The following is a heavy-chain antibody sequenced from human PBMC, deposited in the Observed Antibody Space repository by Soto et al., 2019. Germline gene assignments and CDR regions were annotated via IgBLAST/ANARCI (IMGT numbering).Heavy chain of an antibody. V-gene: IGHV1-69*02. D-gene: IGHD6-13*01. J-gene: IGHJ5*02. Sequence: QVQLVQSGAEVKKPGSSVKVSCKASGGTFSSYTISWVRQAPGQGLEWMGRIIPILGIANYAQKFQGRVRITADKSTSTAYMELSSLRSEDTAVYYCARADEQQQLSPGFDPWGQGTLVTVSS. CDR3: ARADEQQQLSPGFDP. CDR1: GGTFSSYT. CDR2: IIPILGIA.